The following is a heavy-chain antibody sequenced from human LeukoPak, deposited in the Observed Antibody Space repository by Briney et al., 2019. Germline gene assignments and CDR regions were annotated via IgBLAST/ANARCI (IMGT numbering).Heavy chain of an antibody. V-gene: IGHV4-4*02. J-gene: IGHJ4*02. Sequence: SETLSLTCAVSGGSISSSNWWSWIRQPPGKGLEWIGEINHSGSTNYNPSLKSRVTISVDTSKNQFSLKLSSVTAADTAVYYCARKVVVVAAIQYYFDYWGQGTLVTVSS. CDR1: GGSISSSNW. D-gene: IGHD2-15*01. CDR3: ARKVVVVAAIQYYFDY. CDR2: INHSGST.